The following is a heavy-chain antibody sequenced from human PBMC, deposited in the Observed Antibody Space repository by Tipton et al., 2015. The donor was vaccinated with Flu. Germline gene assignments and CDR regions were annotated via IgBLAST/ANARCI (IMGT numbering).Heavy chain of an antibody. J-gene: IGHJ6*02. D-gene: IGHD2-15*01. CDR1: GFMFDNYV. Sequence: SLRLSCVGSGFMFDNYVMHWVRQAPGKGLEWVAGISGDSGTIGYADSVQGRFTISRDNAKNSLYLQMNSLKFEDTALYYCTRDTYTDNFYYYGLDVWGQGTTVTVSS. CDR2: ISGDSGTI. CDR3: TRDTYTDNFYYYGLDV. V-gene: IGHV3-9*01.